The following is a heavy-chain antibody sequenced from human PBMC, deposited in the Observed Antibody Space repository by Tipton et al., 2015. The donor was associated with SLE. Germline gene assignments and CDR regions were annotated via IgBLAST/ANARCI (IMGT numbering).Heavy chain of an antibody. CDR1: GGSMRNYY. J-gene: IGHJ3*02. D-gene: IGHD3-9*01. CDR2: IYYTGGT. CDR3: ARHLLTPSDKHDALQI. Sequence: TLSLTCTVSGGSMRNYYWSWIRQPPGKGLEWIGYIYYTGGTNYNPSLQTRVSMSVDTSENQFSLNVSSVTAADTAVYYCARHLLTPSDKHDALQIWGQGTKVAVS. V-gene: IGHV4-59*01.